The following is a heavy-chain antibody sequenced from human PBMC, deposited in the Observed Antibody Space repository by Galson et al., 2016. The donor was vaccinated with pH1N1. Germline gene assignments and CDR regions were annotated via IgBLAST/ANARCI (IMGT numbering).Heavy chain of an antibody. CDR1: GFTFDDNG. V-gene: IGHV3-20*04. CDR2: INWNGGST. CDR3: ARVSRIVLMAPMDV. D-gene: IGHD2-8*01. Sequence: SLRLSCAASGFTFDDNGMSWVRQPPGKGLEWVASINWNGGSTSYADSGKGRFTISRDNARNSLYLQMNSLRVEDTALYYCARVSRIVLMAPMDVWGKGTPVTVSS. J-gene: IGHJ6*03.